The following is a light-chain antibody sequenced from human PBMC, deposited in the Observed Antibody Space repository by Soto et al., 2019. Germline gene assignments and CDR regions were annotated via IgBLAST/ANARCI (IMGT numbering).Light chain of an antibody. CDR1: QNIIWW. CDR2: AAS. J-gene: IGKJ1*01. V-gene: IGKV1-5*03. Sequence: DIQMTQTPSTLSASVGDRVTIPCRASQNIIWWVAWYQQRPGKAPDLLIYAASTLESGVPSRFSGSGSGTEFNLTISNLQPEDFVTYYCQQYNSYATFGQGTKVDIK. CDR3: QQYNSYAT.